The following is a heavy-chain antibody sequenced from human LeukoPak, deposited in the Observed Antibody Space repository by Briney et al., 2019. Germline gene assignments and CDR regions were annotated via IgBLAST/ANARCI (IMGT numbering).Heavy chain of an antibody. J-gene: IGHJ4*02. D-gene: IGHD5-18*01. Sequence: EASVTVSCKASGYTFTGNYMHWVRQAPGQGLEWMGWINPYSGGTNYAQKFQGRVTMTRDTSSSIAYMELIRLRYDDSAVYYCAVDLGYTYGYSDDYWGQGTLVTVSS. CDR1: GYTFTGNY. CDR3: AVDLGYTYGYSDDY. CDR2: INPYSGGT. V-gene: IGHV1-2*02.